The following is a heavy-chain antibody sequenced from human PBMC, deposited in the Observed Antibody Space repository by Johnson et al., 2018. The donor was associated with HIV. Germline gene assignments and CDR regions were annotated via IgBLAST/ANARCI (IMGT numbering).Heavy chain of an antibody. J-gene: IGHJ3*02. CDR1: GFTFSYYS. V-gene: IGHV3-30-3*01. Sequence: QVQLVESGGGLVKPGGSLRLSCAASGFTFSYYSMHWVRQAPGKGLEWVAVISHDGSNKYYADSVRGRFTISRDTSRNTLYLQMNSLIAEDTAVHYCAREGNYYDSSGYYYGGVSAFDIWGQGTMVTVSS. D-gene: IGHD3-22*01. CDR3: AREGNYYDSSGYYYGGVSAFDI. CDR2: ISHDGSNK.